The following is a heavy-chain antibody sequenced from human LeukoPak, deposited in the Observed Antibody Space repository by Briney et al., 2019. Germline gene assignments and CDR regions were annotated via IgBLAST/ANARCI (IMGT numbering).Heavy chain of an antibody. CDR2: ISTYNGVT. V-gene: IGHV1-18*01. Sequence: ASVKVSCKASGYTFTRYGITWVRQALGQGLEWMGWISTYNGVTKYAQKFQGRVTMTTDTSTSTAYMELRSLRSDDTAVYYCARDPSNTSGWYIYFDYWGQGTLVTVSS. D-gene: IGHD6-19*01. J-gene: IGHJ4*02. CDR1: GYTFTRYG. CDR3: ARDPSNTSGWYIYFDY.